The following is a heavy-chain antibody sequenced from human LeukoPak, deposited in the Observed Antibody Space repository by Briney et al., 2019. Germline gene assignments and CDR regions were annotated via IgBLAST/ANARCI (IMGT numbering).Heavy chain of an antibody. Sequence: ASAKVSCKASGYTFTSYGISWVRQAPGQGLEWMAWINAYNGDTNFAQRLQGRVTVTTDTSTSTAYMELRSLRSDDTAVYYCARDLRSSSVYYFDHWGQGTLVTVSS. V-gene: IGHV1-18*01. CDR1: GYTFTSYG. CDR2: INAYNGDT. J-gene: IGHJ4*02. D-gene: IGHD6-6*01. CDR3: ARDLRSSSVYYFDH.